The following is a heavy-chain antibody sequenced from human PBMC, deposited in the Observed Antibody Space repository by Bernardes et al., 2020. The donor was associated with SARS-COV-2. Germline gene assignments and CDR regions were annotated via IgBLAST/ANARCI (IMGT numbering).Heavy chain of an antibody. CDR1: GFTFSSYW. V-gene: IGHV3-74*01. CDR2: INGDGSST. Sequence: GGSLRLSCAASGFTFSSYWMHWVRQAPGKGLVWVSRINGDGSSTYYADPVKGRFTISRDNAKNTLFLQMSSLRAEDTAVYYCARDLGYCTNGVCSPWGQGTLVTVSS. D-gene: IGHD2-8*01. J-gene: IGHJ5*02. CDR3: ARDLGYCTNGVCSP.